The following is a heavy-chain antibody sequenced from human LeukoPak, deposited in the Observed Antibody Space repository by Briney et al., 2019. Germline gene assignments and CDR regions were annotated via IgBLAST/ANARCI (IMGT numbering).Heavy chain of an antibody. V-gene: IGHV4-34*01. D-gene: IGHD3-9*01. Sequence: SETLSLTCAVYGGSFSGYYWSWIRQPPGKGLEWIGEINHSGSTNYNPSLKSRVTMSVDTSKNQFSLKLNSVAAADTAVYYCARDYDVLTAYPPTQLFDPWGQGTLVTVSS. J-gene: IGHJ5*02. CDR2: INHSGST. CDR3: ARDYDVLTAYPPTQLFDP. CDR1: GGSFSGYY.